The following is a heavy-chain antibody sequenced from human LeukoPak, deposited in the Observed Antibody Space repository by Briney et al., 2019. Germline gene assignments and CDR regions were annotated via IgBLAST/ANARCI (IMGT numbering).Heavy chain of an antibody. Sequence: SETLSLNCTVSGGSISSYYWSWIRQPPGKGLEWIGYMYYTGSTNYNPSLRSRVTISVDTSKNQFSLKLSSVTAADTALYYCARVDSSGWYFDYWGQGNLVTVSS. J-gene: IGHJ4*02. CDR2: MYYTGST. CDR1: GGSISSYY. CDR3: ARVDSSGWYFDY. D-gene: IGHD6-19*01. V-gene: IGHV4-59*01.